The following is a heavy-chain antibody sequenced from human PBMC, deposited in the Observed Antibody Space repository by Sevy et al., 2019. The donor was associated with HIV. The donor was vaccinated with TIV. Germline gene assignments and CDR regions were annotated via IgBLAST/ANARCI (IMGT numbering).Heavy chain of an antibody. CDR3: ARAIGLAEAW. D-gene: IGHD3-9*01. V-gene: IGHV3-7*01. Sequence: GGSLRLSCAASGFTISPFWMHWIRQAPGKGLEWLANINQNGNESYYAASVKGGFTISRDNMNNLLHLQMNSLTVEDTARYYCARAIGLAEAWWGQGILVTVSS. CDR1: GFTISPFW. CDR2: INQNGNES. J-gene: IGHJ4*02.